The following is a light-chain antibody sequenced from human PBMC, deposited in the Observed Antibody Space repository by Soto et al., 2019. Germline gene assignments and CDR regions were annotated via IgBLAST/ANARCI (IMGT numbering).Light chain of an antibody. Sequence: QSALTQPASVSGSPGQSVTISCTGTSSDIGTYTYVSWYQQHPGKVPKLMIYEVSHRPSGVSDRFSGSKSGNTASLTISGLQAEDEADYYCNSYTTSNTLVFGGGTQLTVL. CDR3: NSYTTSNTLV. V-gene: IGLV2-14*01. CDR2: EVS. CDR1: SSDIGTYTY. J-gene: IGLJ7*01.